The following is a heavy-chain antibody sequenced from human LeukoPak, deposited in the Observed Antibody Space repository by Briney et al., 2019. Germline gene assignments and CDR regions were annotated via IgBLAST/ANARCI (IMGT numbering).Heavy chain of an antibody. J-gene: IGHJ3*02. CDR2: ISYDGSDK. CDR3: AGGRDEGAFDI. CDR1: GFTFSSYG. D-gene: IGHD5-24*01. Sequence: PGGPLRLSCAASGFTFSSYGMHWVRQAPGKGLEWVALISYDGSDKYYADSVKGRFTFSRDNSKNTLYLQMNSLRAEDTAVYYCAGGRDEGAFDIWGQGTMVTVSS. V-gene: IGHV3-30*03.